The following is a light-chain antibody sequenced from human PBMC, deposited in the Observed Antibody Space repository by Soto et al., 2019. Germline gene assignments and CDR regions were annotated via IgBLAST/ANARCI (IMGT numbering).Light chain of an antibody. Sequence: QSALTRPASVSGSPGQSITISCTGTSSDVGGYNYDSWYQQHPGKAPKLMIYDVSNRPSGVSNRFSGSKSGNTASLTISGLQAEDEADYYCSSYTSSSLYVFGSGTKLTVL. V-gene: IGLV2-14*01. CDR2: DVS. CDR3: SSYTSSSLYV. J-gene: IGLJ1*01. CDR1: SSDVGGYNY.